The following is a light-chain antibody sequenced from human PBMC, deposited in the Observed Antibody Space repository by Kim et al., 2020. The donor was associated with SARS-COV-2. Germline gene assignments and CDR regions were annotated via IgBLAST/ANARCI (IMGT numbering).Light chain of an antibody. V-gene: IGKV3D-15*01. CDR3: QQYSNRPLT. CDR1: QTVSSKV. CDR2: DTS. J-gene: IGKJ1*01. Sequence: SPGERATLACRARQTVSSKVLAWYQQKPGQTPRLLIYDTSSRATGIPARFSGSGSGTEFTLTISTLQSEDFAVYYCQQYSNRPLTFGQGTKVDIK.